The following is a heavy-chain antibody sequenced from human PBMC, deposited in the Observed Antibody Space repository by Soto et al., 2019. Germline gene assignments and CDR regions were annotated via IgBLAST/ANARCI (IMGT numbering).Heavy chain of an antibody. Sequence: GASVKVSCKASGYTFTNYDISWVRQATGQGLEWMGWMNPNNANTGYAQKFQGRVTMTTDTSTNTAYMELSSLRSEDTAIYYCARSARSGTLNWFDPWGQGTLVTVSS. CDR3: ARSARSGTLNWFDP. J-gene: IGHJ5*02. V-gene: IGHV1-8*01. CDR1: GYTFTNYD. CDR2: MNPNNANT. D-gene: IGHD1-26*01.